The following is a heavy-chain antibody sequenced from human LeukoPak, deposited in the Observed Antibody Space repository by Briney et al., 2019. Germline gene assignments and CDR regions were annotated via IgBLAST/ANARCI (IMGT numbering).Heavy chain of an antibody. Sequence: SESLSLTCTVSGCSISSHYWSWIRQPPGKGLEWIGSINYSGSTNYNPAFKSRVTISVDTSKNQFSLKLSSVTAADTAVYYCARGVYCSSTSCYLDLGFNPGSYYYYYYMDVWGKGTTVTGSS. CDR1: GCSISSHY. CDR3: ARGVYCSSTSCYLDLGFNPGSYYYYYYMDV. J-gene: IGHJ6*03. D-gene: IGHD2-2*01. V-gene: IGHV4-59*11. CDR2: INYSGST.